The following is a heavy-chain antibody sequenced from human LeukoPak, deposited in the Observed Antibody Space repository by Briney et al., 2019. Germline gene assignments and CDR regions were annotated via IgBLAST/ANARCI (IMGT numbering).Heavy chain of an antibody. CDR3: ASGSYYMGSFDY. Sequence: GGSLRLSCAASGFTFSSYGMHWVRQAPGKGLEWVAVIWNDGSNKYYADCVKGRFTISRDNSKNTLYLQMNSLRAEDTAVYYCASGSYYMGSFDYWGQGTLVTVSS. J-gene: IGHJ4*02. D-gene: IGHD3-10*01. V-gene: IGHV3-33*01. CDR1: GFTFSSYG. CDR2: IWNDGSNK.